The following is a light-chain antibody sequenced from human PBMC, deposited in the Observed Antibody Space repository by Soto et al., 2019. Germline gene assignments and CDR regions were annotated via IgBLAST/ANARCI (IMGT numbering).Light chain of an antibody. V-gene: IGKV1-5*03. CDR2: KAS. CDR1: QTSNW. J-gene: IGKJ1*01. CDR3: KQYNNYSPRT. Sequence: DIQMTQSPSTLSASVGDRVTITCRASQTSNWLAWYQQKPGKAPKLLIYKASSLESRVPSRFSGSGSGTEFTLTISSLQTDDFATYYCKQYNNYSPRTFGQGTKVEIK.